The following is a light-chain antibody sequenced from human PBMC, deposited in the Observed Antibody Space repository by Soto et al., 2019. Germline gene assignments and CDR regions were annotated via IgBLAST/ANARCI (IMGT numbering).Light chain of an antibody. V-gene: IGKV1-39*01. CDR2: AVS. CDR1: QTTIRY. CDR3: QQSYRVPLT. Sequence: DIQMTQSPSSLSASVGDRVTITCRASQTTIRYLNWYQQTSGKAPNLLIYAVSNLESGVPSRFSGSGSGPDFTLTISNVQTEDFATFYRQQSYRVPLTFGQGTMAGIK. J-gene: IGKJ1*01.